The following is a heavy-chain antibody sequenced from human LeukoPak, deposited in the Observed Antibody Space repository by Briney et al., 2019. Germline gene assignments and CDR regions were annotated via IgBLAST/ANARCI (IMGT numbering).Heavy chain of an antibody. CDR3: ARGDATYFDS. Sequence: SETQSLTCTVSGGSMNGYYWSWIRQPPGKGLEWIGYIHYSGSTNYNPSLKSRVSISVDTSKKQFSLRLTSVTAADTAVYYCARGDATYFDSWGQGTLVSVSS. J-gene: IGHJ4*02. V-gene: IGHV4-59*01. CDR1: GGSMNGYY. D-gene: IGHD3-16*01. CDR2: IHYSGST.